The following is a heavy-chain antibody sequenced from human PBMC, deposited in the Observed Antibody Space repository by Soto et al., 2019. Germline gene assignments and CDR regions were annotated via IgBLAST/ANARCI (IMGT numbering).Heavy chain of an antibody. CDR2: ISYGGSNK. J-gene: IGHJ6*02. Sequence: QVQLVESGGGVVQPGRSLRLSCAASGFTFSSYAMHWVRQAPGKGLEWVAVISYGGSNKYYADSVKGRFTISRDNSKNTLYLQMNSLRAEDTAVYYCARERVKGYGMDVWGQGTTVTVSS. CDR3: ARERVKGYGMDV. CDR1: GFTFSSYA. V-gene: IGHV3-30-3*01. D-gene: IGHD6-13*01.